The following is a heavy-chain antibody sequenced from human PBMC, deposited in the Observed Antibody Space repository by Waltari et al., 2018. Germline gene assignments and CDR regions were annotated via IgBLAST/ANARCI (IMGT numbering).Heavy chain of an antibody. Sequence: QVQLQESGPGLAKPSETLSLTCTVSGVSITSSDYYLGWVRQPPGKALEWVGTIYYDGRTYYNPSLRSRVTISLDTSKKEFSLTLSSVTAADTALFFCARQSHSFYYHTNGYFWHGFDVWGPGAMVTVSS. CDR2: IYYDGRT. D-gene: IGHD3-22*01. CDR3: ARQSHSFYYHTNGYFWHGFDV. J-gene: IGHJ3*01. V-gene: IGHV4-39*01. CDR1: GVSITSSDYY.